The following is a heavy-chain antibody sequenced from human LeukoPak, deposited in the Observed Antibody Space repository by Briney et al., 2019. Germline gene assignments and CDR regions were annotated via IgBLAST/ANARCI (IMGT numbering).Heavy chain of an antibody. CDR3: CHSLSGRTGAFDI. D-gene: IGHD2-21*01. V-gene: IGHV6-1*01. Sequence: SQTLSLTCAISGDSVSSNSAAWNWIRQSPSRGLEWLGRTYYRSKWYNDYAVSVKSRITINPDTSKNQFSLQLDSVTPGDTAVYYCCHSLSGRTGAFDIWGRGTVVTVSS. CDR2: TYYRSKWYN. CDR1: GDSVSSNSAA. J-gene: IGHJ3*02.